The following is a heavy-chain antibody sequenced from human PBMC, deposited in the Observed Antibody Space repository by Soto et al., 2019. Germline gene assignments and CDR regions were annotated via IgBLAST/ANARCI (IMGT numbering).Heavy chain of an antibody. CDR3: AREHGTYSRWGDFDY. V-gene: IGHV1-3*01. CDR2: INAGNGNT. D-gene: IGHD6-13*01. J-gene: IGHJ4*02. Sequence: ASVKVSCKASGYTFTSYAMHWVRQAPGQRLEWMGWINAGNGNTKYSQKFQGRVTITRDTSASTAYMELSSLRSEDTAVCYCAREHGTYSRWGDFDYWGQGTLVTVSS. CDR1: GYTFTSYA.